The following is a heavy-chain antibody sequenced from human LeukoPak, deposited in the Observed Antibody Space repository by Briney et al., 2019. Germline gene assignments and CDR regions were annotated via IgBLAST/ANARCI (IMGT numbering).Heavy chain of an antibody. D-gene: IGHD1-14*01. CDR2: VHPNSGNT. J-gene: IGHJ5*02. CDR1: GHTFTSYG. CDR3: ARDPRNDP. V-gene: IGHV1-8*02. Sequence: GASVKVSCKASGHTFTSYGISWVRQAPGQGLEWMGWVHPNSGNTAYAQKFQGRVTMTRDTSISTAYMELSGLRSDDTAVYFCARDPRNDPWGQGTLVTVSS.